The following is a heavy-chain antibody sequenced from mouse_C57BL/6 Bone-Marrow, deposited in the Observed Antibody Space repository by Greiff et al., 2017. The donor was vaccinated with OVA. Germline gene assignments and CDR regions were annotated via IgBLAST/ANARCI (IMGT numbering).Heavy chain of an antibody. V-gene: IGHV5-6*01. CDR3: ARQRGNYWAY. J-gene: IGHJ3*01. Sequence: DVQLVESGGDLVKPGGSLKLSCAASGFTFSSYGMSWVRQTPDKRLEWVATISSGGSYTYYPDSVKGRFTISRDNAKNTLYLQMSSLKSEDTAMYYCARQRGNYWAYWGQGTLVTVSA. CDR2: ISSGGSYT. CDR1: GFTFSSYG. D-gene: IGHD2-1*01.